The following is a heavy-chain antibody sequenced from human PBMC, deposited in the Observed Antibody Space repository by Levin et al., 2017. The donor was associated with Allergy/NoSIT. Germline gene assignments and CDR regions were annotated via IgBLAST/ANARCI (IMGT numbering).Heavy chain of an antibody. CDR3: ARVIYGGNGYYFDY. V-gene: IGHV3-20*04. CDR1: GFTFDDYG. CDR2: INWNGGST. Sequence: GGSLRLSCAASGFTFDDYGMSWVRQAPGKGLEWVSGINWNGGSTGYADSVKGRFTISRDNAKNSLYLQMNSLRAEDTALYYCARVIYGGNGYYFDYWGQGTLVNVSS. D-gene: IGHD4-23*01. J-gene: IGHJ4*02.